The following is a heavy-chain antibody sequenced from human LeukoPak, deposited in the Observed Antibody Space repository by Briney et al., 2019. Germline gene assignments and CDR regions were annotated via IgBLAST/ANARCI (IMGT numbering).Heavy chain of an antibody. V-gene: IGHV1-8*01. J-gene: IGHJ6*02. CDR2: MNPNSGNT. CDR1: GYTFTSYD. CDR3: ARSENFDFWSGYPYYYYGMDV. D-gene: IGHD3-3*01. Sequence: ASVEVSCKASGYTFTSYDINWVRQATGQGLEWMGWMNPNSGNTGYAQKFQGRVTMTRNTSISTAYMELSSLRSEDTAVYYCARSENFDFWSGYPYYYYGMDVWGQGTTVTVSS.